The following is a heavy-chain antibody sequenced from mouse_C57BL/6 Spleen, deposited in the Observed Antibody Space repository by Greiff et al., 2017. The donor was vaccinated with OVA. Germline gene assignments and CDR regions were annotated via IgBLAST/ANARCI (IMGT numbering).Heavy chain of an antibody. J-gene: IGHJ2*01. CDR2: IYPADGDT. CDR3: ARGGGSSPDFDY. D-gene: IGHD1-1*01. V-gene: IGHV1-80*01. CDR1: GYAFTSYW. Sequence: QVQLQQPGAELVKPGASVKISCKASGYAFTSYWMNWVKQRPGKGLEWIGQIYPADGDTNYNGKFKGKATLTADKSSSTAYMQLSSLTSEDSAVYFCARGGGSSPDFDYWGQGTTLTVSS.